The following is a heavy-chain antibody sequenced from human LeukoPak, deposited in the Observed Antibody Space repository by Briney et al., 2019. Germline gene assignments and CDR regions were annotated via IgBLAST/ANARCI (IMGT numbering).Heavy chain of an antibody. CDR2: INPNSGGT. Sequence: ASVKVSCKASGYTFTGYYMHWVRQAPGQGLEWMGWINPNSGGTNSQKFQGRVTMTRDTSISTAYMELSRLRSDDTAVYYCAREIGTAGKNWFDPWGQGTLVTVSS. V-gene: IGHV1-2*02. J-gene: IGHJ5*02. CDR3: AREIGTAGKNWFDP. D-gene: IGHD6-13*01. CDR1: GYTFTGYY.